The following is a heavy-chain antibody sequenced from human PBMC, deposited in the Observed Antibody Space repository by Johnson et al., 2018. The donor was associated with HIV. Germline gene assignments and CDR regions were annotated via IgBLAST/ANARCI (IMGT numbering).Heavy chain of an antibody. Sequence: VQLVESGGGVVQPGRSLRLSCAASDFTFTNIAIHWVRQAPGKGLEWVAVISYDGTNTYYADSVKGRFTISRDNSRNTVFLQMIILRPKDTAMYYCASGVTARAPLLIWGQGTMVTVSS. CDR1: DFTFTNIA. CDR3: ASGVTARAPLLI. CDR2: ISYDGTNT. J-gene: IGHJ3*02. V-gene: IGHV3-30*04. D-gene: IGHD6-6*01.